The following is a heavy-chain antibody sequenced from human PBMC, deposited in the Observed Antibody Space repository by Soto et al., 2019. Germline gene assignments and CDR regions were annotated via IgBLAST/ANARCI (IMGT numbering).Heavy chain of an antibody. CDR1: GYSFTSYW. J-gene: IGHJ5*02. CDR3: ARDVDRTSHLNWFDP. CDR2: IYPGDSDT. V-gene: IGHV5-51*01. Sequence: PGESLKISCKGSGYSFTSYWIGWVRQMPGKGLEWMGIIYPGDSDTRYSPSFQGQVTISADKSISTAYLQMDSLKVEDTAVYYCARDVDRTSHLNWFDPWGQGVMVTVSS. D-gene: IGHD5-12*01.